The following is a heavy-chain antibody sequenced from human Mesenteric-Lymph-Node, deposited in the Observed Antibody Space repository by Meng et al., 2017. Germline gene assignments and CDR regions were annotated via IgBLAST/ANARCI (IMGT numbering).Heavy chain of an antibody. CDR3: ARYDGGNSAIDY. CDR1: GGSISSSSYY. J-gene: IGHJ4*02. Sequence: SETLSLTCTVSGGSISSSSYYWGWIRQPPGKVLEWIGSIYYSGSTYYNPSLKSHVTISVDPSKNQFSLKLSSVTAADTACYYCARYDGGNSAIDYWGQGTLVTVSS. V-gene: IGHV4-39*07. D-gene: IGHD4-23*01. CDR2: IYYSGST.